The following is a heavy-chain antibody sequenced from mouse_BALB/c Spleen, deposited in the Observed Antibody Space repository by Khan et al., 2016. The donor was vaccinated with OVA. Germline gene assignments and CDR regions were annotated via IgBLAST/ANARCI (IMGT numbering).Heavy chain of an antibody. D-gene: IGHD2-3*01. CDR3: TRPAYDGYYDY. CDR1: GYTFTDYA. CDR2: ISTYSGNT. V-gene: IGHV1S137*01. J-gene: IGHJ2*01. Sequence: QVQLQQSGPELVRPGVSVKISCKGSGYTFTDYAMHWVKQSHAKSLEWIGLISTYSGNTNYKQKFKGKATMTVDKSSSTAYMELARLTSEDSAIYYRTRPAYDGYYDYWGQGTTLTVSS.